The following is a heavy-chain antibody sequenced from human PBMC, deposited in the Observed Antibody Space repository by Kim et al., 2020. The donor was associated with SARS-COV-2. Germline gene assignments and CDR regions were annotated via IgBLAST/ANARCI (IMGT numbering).Heavy chain of an antibody. CDR3: ARPSEEYSSSPLDY. V-gene: IGHV5-51*01. Sequence: GESLQISCQGSGYSFTSYWIGWVRQMPGKGLEWMGIIYPGDSDTRYSPSFQGQVTISADKSISTAYLQWSSLKASDTAMYYCARPSEEYSSSPLDYWGQGTLVTVSS. D-gene: IGHD6-6*01. CDR2: IYPGDSDT. CDR1: GYSFTSYW. J-gene: IGHJ4*02.